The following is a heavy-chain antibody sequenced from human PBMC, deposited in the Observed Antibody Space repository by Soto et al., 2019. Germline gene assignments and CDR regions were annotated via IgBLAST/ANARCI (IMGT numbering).Heavy chain of an antibody. Sequence: SETLSLTCTVSGGSINDYYWSWTRQPPGKGLEWIAYGLRPDYTGYNPSLRDRVTISSDTSKNQFSLRLISVTAADTAVYYCVAGPDRAKSAYWGQGTLVTVSS. CDR3: VAGPDRAKSAY. J-gene: IGHJ4*01. CDR1: GGSINDYY. CDR2: GLRPDYT. V-gene: IGHV4-59*01.